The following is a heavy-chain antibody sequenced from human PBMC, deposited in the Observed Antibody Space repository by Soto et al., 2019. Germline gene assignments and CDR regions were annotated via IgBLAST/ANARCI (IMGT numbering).Heavy chain of an antibody. CDR3: ARPGDAYGLDV. CDR2: IHSHSGST. V-gene: IGHV4-39*01. CDR1: GASITRSSYY. J-gene: IGHJ6*02. D-gene: IGHD2-21*02. Sequence: QLQLHESGPGLVKPSETLSLTCSVSGASITRSSYYWAWIRQPPGKGLAWIASIHSHSGSTYYDPSLQGRGLISVYPSQNQFSLTLSSVTDADTDVSYCARPGDAYGLDVWGQGTTVTVSS.